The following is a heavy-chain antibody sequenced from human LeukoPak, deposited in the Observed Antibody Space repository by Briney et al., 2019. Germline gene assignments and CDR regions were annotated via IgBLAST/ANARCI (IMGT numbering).Heavy chain of an antibody. V-gene: IGHV4-4*07. CDR2: MSIGGVI. Sequence: SETLSLTCTVSGGFISSYYWSWFRQPAGKGPEWIGYMSIGGVIKDNPSLKSRVTMSVDTSKNQVSLRLNSVTAADTAVYYCATSRSYGDYILFFTDWGQGTLVTVSS. CDR3: ATSRSYGDYILFFTD. D-gene: IGHD4-17*01. J-gene: IGHJ4*02. CDR1: GGFISSYY.